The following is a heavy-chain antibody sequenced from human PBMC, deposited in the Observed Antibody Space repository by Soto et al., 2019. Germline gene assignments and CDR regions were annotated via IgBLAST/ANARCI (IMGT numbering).Heavy chain of an antibody. J-gene: IGHJ4*02. V-gene: IGHV1-46*01. Sequence: ASVKVFCKASGYTFTSYYMHWVRQAPGQGLEWMGIINPSGGSTSYAQKFQGRVTMTRDTSTSTVYMELSSLRSEDTAVYYCARVPYCGGDCYPHFDYWGQGTLVTVSS. CDR2: INPSGGST. D-gene: IGHD2-21*02. CDR3: ARVPYCGGDCYPHFDY. CDR1: GYTFTSYY.